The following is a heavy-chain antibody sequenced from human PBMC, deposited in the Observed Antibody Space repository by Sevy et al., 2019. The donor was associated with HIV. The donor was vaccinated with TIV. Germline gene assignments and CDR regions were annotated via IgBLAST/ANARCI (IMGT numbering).Heavy chain of an antibody. CDR2: IKGDGSEI. J-gene: IGHJ5*02. V-gene: IGHV3-7*03. D-gene: IGHD2-15*01. CDR1: GFTFSYYR. CDR3: SSDPGGRDWFDP. Sequence: GGSLRLSCAASGFTFSYYRMSWVRQAPGKGLEWVANIKGDGSEIYYVDSVKGRFTISRDNARNSLFMEMNSLRAEDTALYYCSSDPGGRDWFDPWGQGTLVTVSS.